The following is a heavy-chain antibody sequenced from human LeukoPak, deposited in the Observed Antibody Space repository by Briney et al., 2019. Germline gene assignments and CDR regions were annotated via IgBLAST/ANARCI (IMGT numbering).Heavy chain of an antibody. CDR2: INHSGST. D-gene: IGHD3-10*01. CDR1: GGSFSGYY. J-gene: IGHJ3*02. Sequence: SETLSLTCAVYGGSFSGYYWSWIRQPPGKGLEWIGEINHSGSTNYNPSLKSRVTISVDTSKNQFSLKLSSVTAADTAVYYCARGSRGAFDIWGQGTMVTVSS. CDR3: ARGSRGAFDI. V-gene: IGHV4-34*01.